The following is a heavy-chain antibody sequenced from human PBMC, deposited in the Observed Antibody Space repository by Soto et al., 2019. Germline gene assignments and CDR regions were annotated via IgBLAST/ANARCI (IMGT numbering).Heavy chain of an antibody. V-gene: IGHV3-30-3*01. CDR2: ISYDGSNK. D-gene: IGHD4-17*01. CDR1: GFTFSSYA. Sequence: QVQLVESGGGVVQPGRSLRLSCGASGFTFSSYAMHWVRQAPGKGLEWVAVISYDGSNKYYADSVKGRFTISRDNSKNTLYLQMNSLRAEDTAVYYCARDDYGDPFDYWGQGTLVTVSS. J-gene: IGHJ4*02. CDR3: ARDDYGDPFDY.